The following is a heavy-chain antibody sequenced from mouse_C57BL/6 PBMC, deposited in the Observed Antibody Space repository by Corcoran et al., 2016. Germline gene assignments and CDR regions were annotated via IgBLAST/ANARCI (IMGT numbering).Heavy chain of an antibody. CDR1: GYAFSSYW. CDR2: IYPGDGDT. CDR3: AREGSRQGIYYGRAMDY. D-gene: IGHD2-1*01. V-gene: IGHV1-80*01. J-gene: IGHJ4*01. Sequence: QVQLQQSGAKLVKPGASVKISCKASGYAFSSYWMNWVKQRPGKGLEWIGQIYPGDGDTNYNGKFKGKATLTADKSSSTAYMQLSSLTSEDSAVYFCAREGSRQGIYYGRAMDYWGQGASVTVSS.